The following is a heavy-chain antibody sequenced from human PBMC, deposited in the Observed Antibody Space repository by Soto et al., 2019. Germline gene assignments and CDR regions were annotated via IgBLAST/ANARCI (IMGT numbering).Heavy chain of an antibody. J-gene: IGHJ4*02. CDR1: GGSISSYY. D-gene: IGHD1-26*01. CDR2: IYYSGST. CDR3: ARQKVRGSSPDY. V-gene: IGHV4-59*08. Sequence: SETLSLTCTVSGGSISSYYWSWIRQPPGKGLEWIGYIYYSGSTNYNPSNKSRVTISVDTSKNQFSLKLSSVTAADTAVYYCARQKVRGSSPDYWGQGTLVTVS.